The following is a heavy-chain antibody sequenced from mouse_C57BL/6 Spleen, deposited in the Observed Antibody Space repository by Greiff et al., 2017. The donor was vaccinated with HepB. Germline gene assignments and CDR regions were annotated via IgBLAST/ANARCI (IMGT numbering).Heavy chain of an antibody. J-gene: IGHJ4*01. Sequence: EVQLQQSGPELVKPGASVKISCKASGYSFTDYNMNWVKQSNGKSLEWIGVINPNYGTTSYNQKFKGKATLTVDQSSSTAYMQLNSLTSEDSAVYDCASQDSLLRGYYAMDYWGQGTSVTVSS. V-gene: IGHV1-39*01. CDR2: INPNYGTT. D-gene: IGHD3-2*01. CDR1: GYSFTDYN. CDR3: ASQDSLLRGYYAMDY.